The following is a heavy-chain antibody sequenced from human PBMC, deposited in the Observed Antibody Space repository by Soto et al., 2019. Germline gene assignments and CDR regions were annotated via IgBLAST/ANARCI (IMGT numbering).Heavy chain of an antibody. D-gene: IGHD3-3*01. Sequence: GGSLRLSCSASGFTFSSYAMHWVRQAPGKGLEYVSAISSNGGSTYYADSVKGRFTISRDNSKNTLYLQMSSLRAEDTAVYYCVKSWVLDDFWSGHGDAFDIWGQGTMVTVSS. CDR2: ISSNGGST. CDR1: GFTFSSYA. J-gene: IGHJ3*02. V-gene: IGHV3-64D*08. CDR3: VKSWVLDDFWSGHGDAFDI.